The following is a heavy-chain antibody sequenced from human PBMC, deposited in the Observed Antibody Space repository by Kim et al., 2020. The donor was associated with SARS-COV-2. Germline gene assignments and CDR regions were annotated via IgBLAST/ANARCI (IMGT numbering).Heavy chain of an antibody. CDR3: AREGQLVNRYYYMDV. J-gene: IGHJ6*03. CDR1: GFTFSSYG. V-gene: IGHV3-33*01. D-gene: IGHD6-13*01. CDR2: IWYDGSNK. Sequence: GGSLRLSCAASGFTFSSYGMHWVRQAPGKGLEWVAVIWYDGSNKYYADSVKGRFTISRDNSKNTLYLQMNSLRAEDTAVYYCAREGQLVNRYYYMDVWGKGTTVTVSS.